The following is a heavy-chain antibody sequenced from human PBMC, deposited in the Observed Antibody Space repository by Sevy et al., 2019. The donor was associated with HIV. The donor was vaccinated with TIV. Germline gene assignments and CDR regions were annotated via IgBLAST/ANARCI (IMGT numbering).Heavy chain of an antibody. J-gene: IGHJ6*02. Sequence: GGSLRLSCAASGFTFSTYDMHWVRQAPGKGLEWVAYIRYDGSNKYYADSVRGRFTISRNNSKNTLYLQMISLRAEDTAVYYCARGRKTTQEWLEELDYYYGVDVWGQGTTVTVSS. V-gene: IGHV3-30*02. CDR3: ARGRKTTQEWLEELDYYYGVDV. D-gene: IGHD2-8*01. CDR1: GFTFSTYD. CDR2: IRYDGSNK.